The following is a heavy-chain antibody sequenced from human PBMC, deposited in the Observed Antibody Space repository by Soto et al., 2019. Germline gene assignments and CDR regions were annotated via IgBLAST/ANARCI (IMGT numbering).Heavy chain of an antibody. J-gene: IGHJ4*02. Sequence: QVPLVQSGAEVKKPGASVKVSCKASGYTFTGDYIHWVRQAPGQGLEWMGWIHPNSGGTNYAQKFQGRVTMTRDTSISTAYMELSRLLSDDTAVYYCARAHSLYFFDYWGQGTLVTVSS. D-gene: IGHD5-18*01. CDR2: IHPNSGGT. CDR3: ARAHSLYFFDY. V-gene: IGHV1-2*02. CDR1: GYTFTGDY.